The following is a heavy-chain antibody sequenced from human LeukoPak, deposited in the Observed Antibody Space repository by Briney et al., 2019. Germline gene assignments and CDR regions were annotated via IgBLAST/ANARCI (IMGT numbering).Heavy chain of an antibody. J-gene: IGHJ4*02. CDR3: AGVSSSTPY. CDR1: GFTVSSNY. D-gene: IGHD2-2*01. V-gene: IGHV3-53*01. CDR2: IYSGGRT. Sequence: GGSLRLSCAASGFTVSSNYMSWVRQAPGEGLEWVSVIYSGGRTFYADSVKGRFTISRDISKNTLYLQMSNLRAEDTALYYCAGVSSSTPYWGQGTLVTVSS.